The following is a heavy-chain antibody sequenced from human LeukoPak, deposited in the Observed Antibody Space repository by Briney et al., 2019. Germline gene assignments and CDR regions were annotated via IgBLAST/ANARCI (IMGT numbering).Heavy chain of an antibody. CDR2: ISYDGSNK. J-gene: IGHJ4*02. Sequence: GGSLRLSCTASGFTFSTYWMHWVRQAPGKGLEWVAVISYDGSNKYYADSVKGRFTISRDNSKNALYLQMNSLRAEDTAVYYCARSYPYYDILTGYSPGYFDYWGQGTLVTVSS. CDR1: GFTFSTYW. CDR3: ARSYPYYDILTGYSPGYFDY. D-gene: IGHD3-9*01. V-gene: IGHV3-30-3*01.